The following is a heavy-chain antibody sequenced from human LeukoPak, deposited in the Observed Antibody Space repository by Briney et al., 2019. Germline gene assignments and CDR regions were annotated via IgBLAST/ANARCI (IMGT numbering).Heavy chain of an antibody. D-gene: IGHD6-19*01. Sequence: ASVKVSCKASGYTFTSYDINWVRQATGQGLECMGWMNPNSGNTGYAQKFQGRVTMTRNTSISTAYMELSSLTSEDMGVFYCARGGPNSGGWTLDYWGQGTLVSVSS. CDR2: MNPNSGNT. CDR3: ARGGPNSGGWTLDY. CDR1: GYTFTSYD. J-gene: IGHJ4*02. V-gene: IGHV1-8*01.